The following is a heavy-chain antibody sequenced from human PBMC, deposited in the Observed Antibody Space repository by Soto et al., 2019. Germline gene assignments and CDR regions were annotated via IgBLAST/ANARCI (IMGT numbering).Heavy chain of an antibody. CDR1: GFTFSSYS. J-gene: IGHJ6*02. D-gene: IGHD3-10*01. V-gene: IGHV3-21*01. CDR2: ISSSSSYI. CDR3: ARDKGGRWFGELLTRENYYYYGMDV. Sequence: GGSLRLSCAASGFTFSSYSMNWVRQAPGKGLEWVSSISSSSSYIYYADSVKDRFTISRDNAKNSLYLQMNSLRAEDTAVYYCARDKGGRWFGELLTRENYYYYGMDVWGQGTTVTVSS.